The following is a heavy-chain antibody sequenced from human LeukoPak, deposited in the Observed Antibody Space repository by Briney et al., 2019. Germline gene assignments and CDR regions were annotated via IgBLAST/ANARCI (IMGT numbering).Heavy chain of an antibody. CDR3: ASGARWAYR. Sequence: GGSLRLSCAASGFTFDDYAMHWVRQAPGKGLEWVSGISWNSGTIGYADSVKGRFTISRDNAKNSLYLQMNSLRAEDTAVYYCASGARWAYRWGQGTLVTVSS. J-gene: IGHJ4*02. V-gene: IGHV3-9*01. CDR1: GFTFDDYA. D-gene: IGHD3-16*01. CDR2: ISWNSGTI.